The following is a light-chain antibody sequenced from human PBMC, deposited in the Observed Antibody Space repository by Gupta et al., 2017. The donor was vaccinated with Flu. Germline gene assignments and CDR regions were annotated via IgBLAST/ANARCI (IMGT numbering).Light chain of an antibody. CDR3: LQYNDYPFT. CDR1: QDINNY. J-gene: IGKJ2*01. CDR2: AAS. V-gene: IGKV1-16*02. Sequence: GDRVTITGRASQDINNYLAWYQEKPGKAPKSLIYAASIWQSGVPSNFSGSGSGTDFTLTISSLQPEDFATYYCLQYNDYPFTFGHGTKVGI.